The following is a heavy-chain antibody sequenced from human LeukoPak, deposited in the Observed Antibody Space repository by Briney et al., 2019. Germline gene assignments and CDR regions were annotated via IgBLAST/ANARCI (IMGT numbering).Heavy chain of an antibody. J-gene: IGHJ6*02. D-gene: IGHD3-10*01. Sequence: ASVNVSCKASGYTFTSYDINWVRQATGQGLEWMGWMNPNSGNTGYAQKFQGRVTMTRNTSISTAYMELSSLRSEDTAVYYCARQVDGSGSSSPDYYYYGMDVWGQGTTVTVSS. CDR3: ARQVDGSGSSSPDYYYYGMDV. V-gene: IGHV1-8*01. CDR2: MNPNSGNT. CDR1: GYTFTSYD.